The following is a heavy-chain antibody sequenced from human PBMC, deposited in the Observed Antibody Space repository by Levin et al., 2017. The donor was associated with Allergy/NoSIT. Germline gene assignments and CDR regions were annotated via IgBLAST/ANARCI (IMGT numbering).Heavy chain of an antibody. D-gene: IGHD3-10*01. Sequence: GGSLRLSCKGSGYSFTSYWIGWVRQMPGKGLEWMGIIYPGDSDTRYSPSFQGQVTISADKSISTAYLQWSSLKASDTAMYYCARPGYYGSGDFDYWGQGTLVTVSS. J-gene: IGHJ4*02. CDR2: IYPGDSDT. CDR3: ARPGYYGSGDFDY. V-gene: IGHV5-51*01. CDR1: GYSFTSYW.